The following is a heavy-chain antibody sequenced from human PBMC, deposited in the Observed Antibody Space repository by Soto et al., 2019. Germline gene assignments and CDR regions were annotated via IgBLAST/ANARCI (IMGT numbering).Heavy chain of an antibody. Sequence: EVQLLESGGGLAQPGGSLRLSCEASGFSISNYVMSWVRQAPGKGLEWISMIRGSGDTTYYADSVQGRFTISRDHSKNTLFLQMNSLRAADTAIYYCAKDLGNDHGYPIFDSWGQGTLVTVSS. CDR1: GFSISNYV. D-gene: IGHD3-22*01. CDR3: AKDLGNDHGYPIFDS. V-gene: IGHV3-23*01. CDR2: IRGSGDTT. J-gene: IGHJ4*02.